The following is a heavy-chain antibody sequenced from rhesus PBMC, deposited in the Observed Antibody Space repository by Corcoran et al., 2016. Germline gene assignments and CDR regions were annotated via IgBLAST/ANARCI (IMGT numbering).Heavy chain of an antibody. CDR1: GGPISDSYR. CDR3: ARVWGGSWTCDY. D-gene: IGHD6-25*01. Sequence: QVQLQESGPGVVKPSETLSLTCAVSGGPISDSYRWSWFRQPPGKGLEWFGYIYGSSPSTNDNPCLKSRVTLSKAPSKNQFSLKLSSVTAADTAVYDCARVWGGSWTCDYWGQGVLVTVSS. J-gene: IGHJ4*01. V-gene: IGHV4S10*01. CDR2: IYGSSPST.